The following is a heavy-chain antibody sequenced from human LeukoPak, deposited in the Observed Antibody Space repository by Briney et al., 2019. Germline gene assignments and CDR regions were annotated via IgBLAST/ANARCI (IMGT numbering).Heavy chain of an antibody. D-gene: IGHD2-21*01. J-gene: IGHJ4*02. Sequence: GGSLRLSCAASGFTFSTYNMNWVRQAPGKGLEWVSYISSSSTTIYYANSVKGRFTNSRDNAKNSLYLQMDSLRDEDAAVYYCARARGEYTGDYYFDSWGQGTLVTVSS. V-gene: IGHV3-48*02. CDR1: GFTFSTYN. CDR3: ARARGEYTGDYYFDS. CDR2: ISSSSTTI.